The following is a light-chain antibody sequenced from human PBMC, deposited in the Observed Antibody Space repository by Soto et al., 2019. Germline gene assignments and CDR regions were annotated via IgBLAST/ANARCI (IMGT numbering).Light chain of an antibody. V-gene: IGKV1-27*01. CDR2: AAS. CDR3: QKYDTAPFT. J-gene: IGKJ3*01. CDR1: QGIAFY. Sequence: DVQMTQSPSSLSASVGDTVTITCRASQGIAFYLAWFQQRPGKAPNLLISAASNLQSGVPSRVSGSGSGTDFTLTISSLQPEDVATYYGQKYDTAPFTFGPGTRVEVK.